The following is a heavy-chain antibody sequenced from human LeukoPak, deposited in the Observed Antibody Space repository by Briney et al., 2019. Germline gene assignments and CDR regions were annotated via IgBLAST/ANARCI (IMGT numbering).Heavy chain of an antibody. Sequence: PGGSLRLSCAASGFTSSSYALNWVRQAPGKGLEWVASISTSTSTAYYADSVKGRFTISRDNAKNSLYLQMNSLRAEDTAIYYCARGRYSSTTYSFDYWGQGTLVTVSS. D-gene: IGHD6-13*01. V-gene: IGHV3-48*04. CDR2: ISTSTSTA. CDR1: GFTSSSYA. CDR3: ARGRYSSTTYSFDY. J-gene: IGHJ4*02.